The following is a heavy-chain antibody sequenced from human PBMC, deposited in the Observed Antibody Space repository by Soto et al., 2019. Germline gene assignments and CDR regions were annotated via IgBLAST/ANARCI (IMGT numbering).Heavy chain of an antibody. V-gene: IGHV3-23*01. CDR3: AKDYYEEWLRFHPYYVDY. J-gene: IGHJ4*02. D-gene: IGHD5-12*01. Sequence: WGSLRLSCAASGFTFSSYAMSWVRQAPGKGLEWVSAISGSGGSTYYADSVKGRFTISRDNSKNTLYLQMNSLRAEDTAVYYCAKDYYEEWLRFHPYYVDYWGQGTLVTVSS. CDR2: ISGSGGST. CDR1: GFTFSSYA.